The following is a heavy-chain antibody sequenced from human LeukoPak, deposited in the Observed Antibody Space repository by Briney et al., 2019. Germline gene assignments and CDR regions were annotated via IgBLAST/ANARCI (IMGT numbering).Heavy chain of an antibody. Sequence: QTGGSLRLSCAASGFTFSSYVMHWVRQAPGKGLEWVAIISYDGSNEYYADSVKGRFTISRDNSKSTLYLQMNSLRAADTALYYCAKPAKTDYADYWGQGTLVTVSS. CDR1: GFTFSSYV. CDR3: AKPAKTDYADY. CDR2: ISYDGSNE. D-gene: IGHD1-14*01. J-gene: IGHJ4*02. V-gene: IGHV3-30*14.